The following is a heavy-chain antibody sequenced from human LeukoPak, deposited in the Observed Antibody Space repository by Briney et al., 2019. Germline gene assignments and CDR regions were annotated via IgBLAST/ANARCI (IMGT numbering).Heavy chain of an antibody. D-gene: IGHD6-13*01. J-gene: IGHJ6*03. Sequence: PSETLSLTCTVSGGSISSSSYYWSWLRQPAGKGLEWIGRIYTSGSTNYNPSLKSRVTMSVDTSKNQFSLKLSSVTAADTAVYYCARGSSPWVGYYYMDVWGKGTTVTISS. V-gene: IGHV4-61*02. CDR1: GGSISSSSYY. CDR3: ARGSSPWVGYYYMDV. CDR2: IYTSGST.